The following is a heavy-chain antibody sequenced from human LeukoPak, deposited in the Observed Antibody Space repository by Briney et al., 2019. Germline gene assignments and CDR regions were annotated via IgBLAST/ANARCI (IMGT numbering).Heavy chain of an antibody. CDR3: TSHCSSTSCYSRGDY. D-gene: IGHD2-2*01. V-gene: IGHV1-69*06. CDR1: GGTCSSYA. Sequence: SVKVSCKASGGTCSSYAISWVRQAPGQGLEWMGGIIPIFGTANYAQKFQGRVTITADKSTSTAYMELSSLRSEDTAVYYCTSHCSSTSCYSRGDYWGQGTLVTVSS. CDR2: IIPIFGTA. J-gene: IGHJ4*02.